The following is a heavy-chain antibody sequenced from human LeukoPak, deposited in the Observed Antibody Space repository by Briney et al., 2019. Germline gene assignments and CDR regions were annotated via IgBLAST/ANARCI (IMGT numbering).Heavy chain of an antibody. J-gene: IGHJ4*02. CDR2: INSDGSSR. CDR1: GFTFSNYW. D-gene: IGHD6-6*01. Sequence: GGSLRLSCAASGFTFSNYWMHWVRQAPGKGLVWVSRINSDGSSRNYADSVKGRFTISRDNAKSTLYLQMNSLRAEDTAVYYCASASSHRIAAGGDYWGQGTLVTLSS. CDR3: ASASSHRIAAGGDY. V-gene: IGHV3-74*01.